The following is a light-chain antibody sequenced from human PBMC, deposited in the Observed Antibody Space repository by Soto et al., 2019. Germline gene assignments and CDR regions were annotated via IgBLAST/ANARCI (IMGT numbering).Light chain of an antibody. J-gene: IGKJ4*01. CDR2: DAS. V-gene: IGKV1-33*01. CDR1: QDINNY. Sequence: DIQLTQSPSSLSASVGDRVTITCKASQDINNYLNWYKQKPGKAPKLLIFDASSVETGVPSRFSGSGSGTHFTFTISSLEPEDIATYHCQQYEDLPLTFGGGTRVELK. CDR3: QQYEDLPLT.